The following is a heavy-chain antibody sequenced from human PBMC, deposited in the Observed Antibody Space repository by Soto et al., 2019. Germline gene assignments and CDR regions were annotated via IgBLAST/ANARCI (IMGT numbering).Heavy chain of an antibody. CDR1: GFTFNTAL. V-gene: IGHV3-15*01. D-gene: IGHD3-10*01. J-gene: IGHJ4*02. Sequence: EVQLVESGGDLVKPGESLRLSCAASGFTFNTALMSWVRQAPGKGLEWVGRIKRKSDGGTADYAAPVKGRFTISRDDSIKTLYLQMNSLKTEDTAVYYCTAGGDIDIWGQGTLVTVSS. CDR2: IKRKSDGGTA. CDR3: TAGGDIDI.